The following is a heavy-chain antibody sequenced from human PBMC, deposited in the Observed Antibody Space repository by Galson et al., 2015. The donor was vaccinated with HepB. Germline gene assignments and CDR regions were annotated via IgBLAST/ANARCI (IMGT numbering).Heavy chain of an antibody. J-gene: IGHJ4*02. CDR1: GFTVSSNY. D-gene: IGHD4-17*01. CDR2: IYSGGST. V-gene: IGHV3-66*01. Sequence: SLRLSCAASGFTVSSNYMSWVRQAPGKGLEWVSVIYSGGSTYYADSVKGRFTISRDNSKNTLYLQMNSLRAEDTAVYYCARSFYYGDYLGYWGQGTLVTVSS. CDR3: ARSFYYGDYLGY.